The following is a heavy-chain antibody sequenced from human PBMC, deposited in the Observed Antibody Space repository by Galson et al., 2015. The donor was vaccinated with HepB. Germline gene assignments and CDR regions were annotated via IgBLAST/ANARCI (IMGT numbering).Heavy chain of an antibody. CDR1: GFTFSSYS. J-gene: IGHJ4*02. CDR2: ISSSSSTI. V-gene: IGHV3-48*02. CDR3: ASSSEWRDGYNFAN. Sequence: SLRLSCAASGFTFSSYSMNWVRQAPGKGLEWVSYISSSSSTIYYADSVKGRFTISRDNAKNSLYLQMNSLRDEDTAVYYCASSSEWRDGYNFANWGQGTLVTVSS. D-gene: IGHD5-24*01.